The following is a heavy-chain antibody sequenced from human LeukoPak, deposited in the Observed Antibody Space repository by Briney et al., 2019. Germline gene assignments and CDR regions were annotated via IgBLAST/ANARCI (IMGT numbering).Heavy chain of an antibody. V-gene: IGHV4-59*08. J-gene: IGHJ3*01. CDR1: DGSITSHY. CDR2: FAYSGTT. Sequence: PSETLSLTCTVSDGSITSHYWSWIRQPPEKGREGMGHFAYSGTTSYNASLKSRVTISVDTSKNQFSLRLTSVTAADTAVYYCARPHSSGWYGVYDLWGQGTTVTVSS. D-gene: IGHD6-19*01. CDR3: ARPHSSGWYGVYDL.